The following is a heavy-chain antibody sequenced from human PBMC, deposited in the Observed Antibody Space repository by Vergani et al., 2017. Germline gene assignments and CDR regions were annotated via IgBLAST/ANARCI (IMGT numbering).Heavy chain of an antibody. V-gene: IGHV4-59*01. J-gene: IGHJ4*02. Sequence: QVQLQESGPGLVKPSETLSLTCTVSGGSISSYYWSWIRQPPGKGLEWIGCIYYSGSTNYNPSLKSRVTISVDTSKNQFSLKLSSVTAADTAVYYCARARNGDYSGSYYADYWGQGTLVTVSS. CDR2: IYYSGST. D-gene: IGHD1-26*01. CDR3: ARARNGDYSGSYYADY. CDR1: GGSISSYY.